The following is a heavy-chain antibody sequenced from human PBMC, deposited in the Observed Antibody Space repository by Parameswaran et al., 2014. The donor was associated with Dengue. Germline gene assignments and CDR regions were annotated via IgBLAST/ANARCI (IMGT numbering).Heavy chain of an antibody. D-gene: IGHD2-21*01. Sequence: WIRQPPGKGLEWVGFIRSKAYGGTTEYAASVKGRFTISRDDSKSIAYLQMNSLKTEDTAVYYCTGGVGGFRGSYYGMDVWGQGDHGHRLL. CDR3: TGGVGGFRGSYYGMDV. J-gene: IGHJ6*02. V-gene: IGHV3-49*02. CDR2: IRSKAYGGTT.